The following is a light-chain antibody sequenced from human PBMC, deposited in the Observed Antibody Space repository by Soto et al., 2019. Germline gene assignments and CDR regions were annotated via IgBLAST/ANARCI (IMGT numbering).Light chain of an antibody. J-gene: IGKJ1*01. CDR2: HAS. CDR1: QSISNW. V-gene: IGKV1-5*01. CDR3: QQYNNWPRT. Sequence: DIQMTQSPSTLPASVVDRVTITCRASQSISNWLAWYQQKPGTAPKVLIYHASNLQSGVPSRFSGSGSGTEFTLTISSLQSEDFAVYYCQQYNNWPRTFGQGTKVDIK.